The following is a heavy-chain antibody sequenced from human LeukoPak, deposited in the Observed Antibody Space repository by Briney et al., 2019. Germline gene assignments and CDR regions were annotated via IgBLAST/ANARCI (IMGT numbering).Heavy chain of an antibody. V-gene: IGHV3-53*01. CDR3: ARDDRSGVVVAALDY. J-gene: IGHJ4*02. D-gene: IGHD3-22*01. Sequence: GGSLRLSCAVSGFIVSSDYMSWVRQAPGKGLEWVSTIYSGGSTYYADSVKGRFTISRDNSKNTLYLQMNSLRAEDTALYFCARDDRSGVVVAALDYWGQGTLVTVSS. CDR2: IYSGGST. CDR1: GFIVSSDY.